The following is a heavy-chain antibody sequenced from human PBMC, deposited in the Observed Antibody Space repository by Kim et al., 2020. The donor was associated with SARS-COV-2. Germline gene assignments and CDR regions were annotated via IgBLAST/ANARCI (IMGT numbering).Heavy chain of an antibody. CDR3: AREGHEGGYLT. Sequence: NTGHAQTFQGSLTITRDKSASTAYMELNSLRSEDTAVYYCAREGHEGGYLTWGQGTMVTVSS. V-gene: IGHV1-3*01. D-gene: IGHD3-22*01. J-gene: IGHJ3*01. CDR2: NT.